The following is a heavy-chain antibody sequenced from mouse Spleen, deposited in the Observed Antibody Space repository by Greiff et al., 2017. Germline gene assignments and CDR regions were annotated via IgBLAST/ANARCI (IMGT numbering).Heavy chain of an antibody. CDR1: GFTFSSYA. D-gene: IGHD2-1*01. J-gene: IGHJ1*01. CDR2: ISSGGGNT. CDR3: ARDGNYVHWYFDV. V-gene: IGHV5-9*04. Sequence: EVKLVESGGGLVKLGGSLKLSCAASGFTFSSYAMSWVRQTPEKRLEWVATISSGGGNTYYPDSVKGRFTISRDNAKNTLYLQMSSLKSEDTAMYYCARDGNYVHWYFDVWGAGTTVTVSS.